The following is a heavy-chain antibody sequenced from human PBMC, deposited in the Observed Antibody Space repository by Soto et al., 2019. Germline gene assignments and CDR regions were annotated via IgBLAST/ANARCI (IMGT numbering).Heavy chain of an antibody. D-gene: IGHD2-8*01. CDR3: ARVFRDALDV. CDR2: INPNSGGT. Sequence: ASVKVSCKVSGYTFAVYYMHWVRQAPGQGLEWMGWINPNSGGTNYAQKFQGWVTMTRDTSISTAYMGLSRLRSDDTAVYYCARVFRDALDVWGQGTTVTVSS. V-gene: IGHV1-2*04. J-gene: IGHJ6*02. CDR1: GYTFAVYY.